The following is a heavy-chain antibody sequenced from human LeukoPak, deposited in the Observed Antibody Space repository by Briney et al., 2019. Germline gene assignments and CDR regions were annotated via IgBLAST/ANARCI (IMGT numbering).Heavy chain of an antibody. J-gene: IGHJ4*02. Sequence: PSETLSLTCAVYGGSFSGYYWSWIRQPPGKGLEWIGEINHSGSTNYNPSLKSRVTISVDTSKNQFSLKLSSVTAADTAVYYCARGPVAGTGGCGYWGQETLVTVSS. CDR2: INHSGST. CDR1: GGSFSGYY. V-gene: IGHV4-34*01. D-gene: IGHD6-19*01. CDR3: ARGPVAGTGGCGY.